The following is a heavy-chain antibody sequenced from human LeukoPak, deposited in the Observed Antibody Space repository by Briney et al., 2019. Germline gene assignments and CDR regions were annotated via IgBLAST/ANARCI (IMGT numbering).Heavy chain of an antibody. D-gene: IGHD3-22*01. CDR1: GFTFSSYV. Sequence: GGSLRLSCAASGFTFSSYVMSWVRQAPGKGLEWVSTISRSGAATYYANSVKGRLSISRDNSKNTVYLQMNSLRAEDTAIYYCAKHSHDGSAPYYEVQLDYWGQGTLVTVSS. J-gene: IGHJ4*02. CDR3: AKHSHDGSAPYYEVQLDY. CDR2: ISRSGAAT. V-gene: IGHV3-23*01.